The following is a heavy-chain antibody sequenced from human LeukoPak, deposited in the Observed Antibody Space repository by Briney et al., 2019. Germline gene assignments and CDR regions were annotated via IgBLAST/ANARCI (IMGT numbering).Heavy chain of an antibody. CDR3: ARGGGRDGYNVDY. CDR1: GFTFSSYW. V-gene: IGHV3-7*04. Sequence: GGSLRLSCAASGFTFSSYWMRWVRQAAGRGLEWLANIKEGGSDKYYVDSVKGRFTISRDNAKNALYLQMNSLRAEDTAVYYCARGGGRDGYNVDYWGQGTLVTVSS. D-gene: IGHD5-24*01. J-gene: IGHJ4*02. CDR2: IKEGGSDK.